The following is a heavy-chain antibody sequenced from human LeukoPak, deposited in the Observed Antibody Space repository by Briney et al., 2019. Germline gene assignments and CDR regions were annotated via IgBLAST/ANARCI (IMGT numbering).Heavy chain of an antibody. CDR2: ISAYNGNT. D-gene: IGHD3-16*02. CDR1: GYTFTSYG. J-gene: IGHJ4*02. CDR3: ARDFSNDYVWGSYRN. Sequence: GASVKVSCKASGYTFTSYGISWVRQAPGQGLEWMGWISAYNGNTNYAQKHQGRVTMTTDTSTSTAYMELRSPRSDDTAVYYCARDFSNDYVWGSYRNWGQGTLVTVSS. V-gene: IGHV1-18*01.